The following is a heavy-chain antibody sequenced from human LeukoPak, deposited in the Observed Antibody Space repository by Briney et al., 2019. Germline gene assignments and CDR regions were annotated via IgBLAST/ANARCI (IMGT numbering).Heavy chain of an antibody. CDR1: GYTFTGYY. CDR2: INPNSGGT. CDR3: ARDSGYIVATIMLAY. J-gene: IGHJ6*02. V-gene: IGHV1-2*02. D-gene: IGHD5-12*01. Sequence: ASVKVSCKASGYTFTGYYMHWVRQAPGQGLEWMGWINPNSGGTNYAQKFQGRVTMTRDTSISTAYMELSRLRSDDTAVYYCARDSGYIVATIMLAYWGQGTTVTVSS.